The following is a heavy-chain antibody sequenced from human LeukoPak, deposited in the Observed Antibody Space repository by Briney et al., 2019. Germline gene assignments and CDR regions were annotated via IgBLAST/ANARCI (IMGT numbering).Heavy chain of an antibody. CDR3: ARVNVCPRCHFDY. CDR1: GFTFSSYA. D-gene: IGHD3-16*01. Sequence: GGSLRLSCAASGFTFSSYAMSWVRQSPGKGLEWVSAISGGGGSTYYADSVKGRFTISRDNAKNTLYLQMNTLRAEDTAVYYCARVNVCPRCHFDYWGQGTLVTVSS. V-gene: IGHV3-23*01. J-gene: IGHJ4*02. CDR2: ISGGGGST.